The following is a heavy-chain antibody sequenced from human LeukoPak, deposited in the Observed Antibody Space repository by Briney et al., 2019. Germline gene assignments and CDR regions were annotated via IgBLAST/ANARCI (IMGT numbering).Heavy chain of an antibody. J-gene: IGHJ3*02. CDR3: ASFSGGNSDAFDI. CDR2: IYYSGST. V-gene: IGHV4-59*01. Sequence: SETLSLTCAVYGGSFSGYYWSWIRQPPGKGLEWIGYIYYSGSTNYNPSLKSRVTISVDTSKNQFSLKLSSVTAADTAVYYCASFSGGNSDAFDIWGQGTMVTVSS. D-gene: IGHD4-23*01. CDR1: GGSFSGYY.